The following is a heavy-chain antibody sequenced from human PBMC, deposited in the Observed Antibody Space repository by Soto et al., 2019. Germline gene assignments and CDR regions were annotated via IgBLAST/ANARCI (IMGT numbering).Heavy chain of an antibody. CDR1: VFTFITQA. J-gene: IGHJ6*04. V-gene: IGHV3-23*01. D-gene: IGHD1-7*01. CDR3: ANETTWKVGTIDMEV. CDR2: CSGSLGNI. Sequence: PVVSLVLCCLWSVFTFITQAISLVRQVPVKGLEWVSTCSGSLGNIYYGESVKGRFTISRDDPKNTLYLDMNSLRVEDTAVYYCANETTWKVGTIDMEVCGKGXKGTVS.